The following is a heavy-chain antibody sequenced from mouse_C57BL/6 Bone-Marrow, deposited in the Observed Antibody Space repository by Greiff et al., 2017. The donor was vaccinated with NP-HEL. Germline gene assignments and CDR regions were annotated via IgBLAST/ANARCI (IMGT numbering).Heavy chain of an antibody. Sequence: DVQLQESGAELVRPGASVKLSCTASGFNIKDDYMHWVKQRPEQGLEWIGWIDPENGDTEYASKFQGKATITADTSSNTAYLQLSSLTSEDTAVYYCTTGGYYYGSSYFFYFDYWGQGTTLTVSS. J-gene: IGHJ2*01. CDR3: TTGGYYYGSSYFFYFDY. V-gene: IGHV14-4*01. CDR2: IDPENGDT. CDR1: GFNIKDDY. D-gene: IGHD1-1*01.